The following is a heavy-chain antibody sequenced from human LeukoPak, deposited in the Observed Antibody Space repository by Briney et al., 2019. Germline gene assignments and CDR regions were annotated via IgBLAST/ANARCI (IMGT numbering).Heavy chain of an antibody. D-gene: IGHD2-2*01. CDR1: GFTFSTYS. V-gene: IGHV3-48*04. Sequence: PGGSLRLSCAASGFTFSTYSMNWVRQAPGKGLERVSYISSSSGTMYYADSVKGRFTISRDNAQNSLYLQMNSLTAEDTAVYYCAREGSAADDFDYWGQGTLVTVSS. CDR2: ISSSSGTM. CDR3: AREGSAADDFDY. J-gene: IGHJ4*02.